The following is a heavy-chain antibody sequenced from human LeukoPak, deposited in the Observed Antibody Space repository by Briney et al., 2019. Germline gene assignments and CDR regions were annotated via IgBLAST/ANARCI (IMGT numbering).Heavy chain of an antibody. CDR1: GFTFSRYG. J-gene: IGHJ4*02. Sequence: GGSLRLSCAASGFTFSRYGMHWVRQAPGKGLEWVAVIWYDGSNKYYADSVKGRFTISRDNSKNTLYLQVNSLRAEDTAVYYCAKEGLGSSWYPNYFDYWGQGTLVTVSS. CDR2: IWYDGSNK. V-gene: IGHV3-30*02. CDR3: AKEGLGSSWYPNYFDY. D-gene: IGHD6-13*01.